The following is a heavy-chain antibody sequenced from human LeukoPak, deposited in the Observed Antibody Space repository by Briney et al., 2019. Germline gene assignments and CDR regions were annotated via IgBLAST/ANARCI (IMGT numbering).Heavy chain of an antibody. V-gene: IGHV3-48*03. J-gene: IGHJ4*02. CDR1: GFTLSSYE. CDR2: IRFSDSTI. Sequence: GGSLRLSCAASGFTLSSYEMNWVRQAPGKGLEWISYIRFSDSTIYYADPVKGRFTISRDNAKNSLYLQMNSLRAEDTAVYYCARGKDYWGQGTLVTVSS. CDR3: ARGKDY.